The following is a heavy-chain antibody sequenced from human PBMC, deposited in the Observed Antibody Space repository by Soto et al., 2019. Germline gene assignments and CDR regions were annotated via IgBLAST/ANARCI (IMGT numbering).Heavy chain of an antibody. Sequence: GGSLRLSCAASGFTVSSNEMSWVRQAPGKGLEWVSSISGGSTYYADSRKGRFTISRDNSKNTLHLQMNSLRAEDTAVYYCKKDQVVATIIGDYWGQGTLVTV. CDR1: GFTVSSNE. D-gene: IGHD5-12*01. V-gene: IGHV3-66*01. CDR2: ISGGST. J-gene: IGHJ4*02. CDR3: KKDQVVATIIGDY.